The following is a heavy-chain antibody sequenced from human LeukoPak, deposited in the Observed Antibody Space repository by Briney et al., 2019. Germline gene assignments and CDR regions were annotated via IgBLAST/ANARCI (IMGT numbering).Heavy chain of an antibody. CDR1: GGSFSGYY. J-gene: IGHJ4*02. D-gene: IGHD6-13*01. V-gene: IGHV4-34*01. CDR2: INHSGST. CDR3: ARLDARIAAARVARDY. Sequence: PSETLSLTCAVYGGSFSGYYWSWIRQPPGKGLEWIWEINHSGSTNYNPSLKSRVTISVDTSKNQFSLKLSSVTAADTAVYYCARLDARIAAARVARDYWGQGTLVTVSS.